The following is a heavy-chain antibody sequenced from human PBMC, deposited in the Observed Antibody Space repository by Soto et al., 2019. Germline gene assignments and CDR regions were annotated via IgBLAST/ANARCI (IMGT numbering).Heavy chain of an antibody. V-gene: IGHV1-69*01. J-gene: IGHJ6*02. CDR3: ASDYSVADTYYYDMDV. CDR1: GGTFSNYA. D-gene: IGHD6-19*01. CDR2: IIPLSGTA. Sequence: QVQLVQSGAEVKKPGSSVKVSCKASGGTFSNYAISWVRQAPGQGLEWMGGIIPLSGTANYAQKFQGRVTVTADESTSTAYMELRSLRSEDTAVYYCASDYSVADTYYYDMDVWGQGTTVTVSS.